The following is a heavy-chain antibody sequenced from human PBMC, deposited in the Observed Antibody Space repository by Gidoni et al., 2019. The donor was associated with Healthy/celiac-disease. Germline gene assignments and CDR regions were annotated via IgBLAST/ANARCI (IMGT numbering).Heavy chain of an antibody. CDR3: AKTRGGNVPYFDY. CDR1: GFTFDDYA. D-gene: IGHD2-15*01. CDR2: ISWNSGSI. V-gene: IGHV3-9*01. J-gene: IGHJ4*02. Sequence: EVQLVESGGGLVQPGRSLRLSCAASGFTFDDYAMHWVRQAPGKGLEWVSGISWNSGSIGYADSVKGRFTISRDNAKNSLYLQMNSLRAEDTALYYCAKTRGGNVPYFDYWGQGTLVTVSS.